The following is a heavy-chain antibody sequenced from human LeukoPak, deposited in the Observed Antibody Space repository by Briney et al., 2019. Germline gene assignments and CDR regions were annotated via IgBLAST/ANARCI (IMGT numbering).Heavy chain of an antibody. J-gene: IGHJ4*02. CDR1: GGSISSSSYY. Sequence: SETLSLTCTVSGGSISSSSYYWGWIRQPPGKGLEWIGSIYYSGSTYYNPSLKSRVTISVDTSKNQFSLKLSSMTAADTAVYYCARLGMGRGWDHFDYWGQGTLVAVSS. CDR2: IYYSGST. V-gene: IGHV4-39*01. D-gene: IGHD3-10*01. CDR3: ARLGMGRGWDHFDY.